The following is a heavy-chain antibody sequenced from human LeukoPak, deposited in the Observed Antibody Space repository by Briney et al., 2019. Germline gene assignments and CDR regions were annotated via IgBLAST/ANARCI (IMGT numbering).Heavy chain of an antibody. Sequence: GGSLRLSCEASGLTFSSYGMSWVRQAPGKGLQWVSAITGDGTTTYYADSVKGRFTISRDNSKNMLYLQMSSLRAEDTAVYYCAKMQGYFDYWGRGTLVPVSS. V-gene: IGHV3-23*01. CDR1: GLTFSSYG. CDR2: ITGDGTTT. J-gene: IGHJ4*02. CDR3: AKMQGYFDY.